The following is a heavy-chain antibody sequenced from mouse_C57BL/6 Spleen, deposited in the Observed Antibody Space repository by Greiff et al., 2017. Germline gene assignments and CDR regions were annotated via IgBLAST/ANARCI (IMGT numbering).Heavy chain of an antibody. Sequence: EVQRVESGGGLVQPKGSLKLSCAASGFSFNTYAMNWVRQAPGKGLEWVARIRSKSNNYATYYADSVKDRFTISRDDSESMLYLQMNNLKTEDTAMYYWVRQVGYYGIPEDYFDYWGQGTTLTVSS. CDR3: VRQVGYYGIPEDYFDY. CDR2: IRSKSNNYAT. D-gene: IGHD2-1*01. V-gene: IGHV10-1*01. CDR1: GFSFNTYA. J-gene: IGHJ2*01.